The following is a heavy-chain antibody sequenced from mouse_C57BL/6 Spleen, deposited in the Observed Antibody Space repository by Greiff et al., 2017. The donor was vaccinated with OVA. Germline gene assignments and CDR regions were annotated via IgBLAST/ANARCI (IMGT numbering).Heavy chain of an antibody. CDR1: GYTFTSYW. CDR3: ARDYGSSYESYWYFDV. Sequence: VQLQQPGAELVKPGASVKLSCKASGYTFTSYWMHWVKQRPGRGLEWIGRIDPNSGGTKYNEKFKSKATLTVDKPSSTAYMQRSSLTSEDSAVYYCARDYGSSYESYWYFDVWGTGTTVTVSS. J-gene: IGHJ1*03. V-gene: IGHV1-72*01. CDR2: IDPNSGGT. D-gene: IGHD1-1*01.